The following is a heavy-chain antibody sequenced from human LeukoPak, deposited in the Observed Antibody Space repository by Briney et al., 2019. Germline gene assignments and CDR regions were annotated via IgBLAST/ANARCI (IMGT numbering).Heavy chain of an antibody. Sequence: SETLSLTCTVSGGSMSHYYWGWIRQPPGKGLEWIGYIYYSGSTNYNPSLKSRLTTSVDTSKNQFSLGLTSMTAADTAVYYCARHEGITVNPFDIWGQGTMVTVSS. J-gene: IGHJ3*02. D-gene: IGHD3-10*01. V-gene: IGHV4-59*08. CDR3: ARHEGITVNPFDI. CDR2: IYYSGST. CDR1: GGSMSHYY.